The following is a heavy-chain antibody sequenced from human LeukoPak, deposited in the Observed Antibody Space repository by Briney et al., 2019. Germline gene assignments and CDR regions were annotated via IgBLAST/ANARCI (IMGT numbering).Heavy chain of an antibody. J-gene: IGHJ4*02. D-gene: IGHD1-26*01. CDR2: INSDGSTT. V-gene: IGHV3-74*01. Sequence: GGSLRLSCAASGFTFSSYWMHWVRQAPGKGLVWVSRINSDGSTTNYADYVKGRFTISRDNAKNTLYLQMNSLRAEDTAVYYCARRSSGSPPYYFDYRGQGTLVTVSS. CDR3: ARRSSGSPPYYFDY. CDR1: GFTFSSYW.